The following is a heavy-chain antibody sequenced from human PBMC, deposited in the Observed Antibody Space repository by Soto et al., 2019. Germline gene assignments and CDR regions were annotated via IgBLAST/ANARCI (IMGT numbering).Heavy chain of an antibody. D-gene: IGHD3-10*01. J-gene: IGHJ6*03. CDR3: ARHLAHYGSGPGYYYMDV. CDR2: IDYSGST. Sequence: QLQLQESGPGLVKPSETLSLTCTVAGGSISSSSYYWGWIRQPPGKGLEWIGCIDYSGSTYYNPSLKGRVTISVDTSKNQFSRKMRSVTAAATAVYYCARHLAHYGSGPGYYYMDVWGKGTTVTVSS. CDR1: GGSISSSSYY. V-gene: IGHV4-39*01.